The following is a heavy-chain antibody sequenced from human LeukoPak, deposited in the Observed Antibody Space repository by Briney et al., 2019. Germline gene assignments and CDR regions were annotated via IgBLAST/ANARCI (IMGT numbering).Heavy chain of an antibody. CDR2: IFPDSGGT. D-gene: IGHD1-26*01. Sequence: ASVKVSCKASGYTFSGYYIHWVRQAPGQGLEWMGWIFPDSGGTNYAQKFQGRVTMTRDTSISTAYMELSRLRSDDTAVYYCAREVFGATMIDYWGQGTLVTVSS. CDR1: GYTFSGYY. V-gene: IGHV1-2*02. J-gene: IGHJ4*02. CDR3: AREVFGATMIDY.